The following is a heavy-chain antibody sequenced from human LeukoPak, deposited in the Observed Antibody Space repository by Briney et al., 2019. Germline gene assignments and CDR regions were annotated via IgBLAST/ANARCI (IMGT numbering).Heavy chain of an antibody. V-gene: IGHV3-23*01. CDR2: ISGRGGST. J-gene: IGHJ6*02. D-gene: IGHD6-13*01. Sequence: GGSLRLSCAASGFTFSSYAMSWVREAPGKGVEWVSDISGRGGSTYYADSVKGPFTISRDNSKNTLYLQMNSLRAEDTAVYYCAKDQLDLPYYYYYGMDVWGQGPTVTVSS. CDR3: AKDQLDLPYYYYYGMDV. CDR1: GFTFSSYA.